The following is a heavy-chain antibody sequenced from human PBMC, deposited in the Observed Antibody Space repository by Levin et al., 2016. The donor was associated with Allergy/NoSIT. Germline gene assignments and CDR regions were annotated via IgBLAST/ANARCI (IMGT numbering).Heavy chain of an antibody. J-gene: IGHJ5*02. CDR1: GNTFHSFS. D-gene: IGHD3-10*01. CDR3: TRHGCSPRSCYMDTEFDQ. V-gene: IGHV3-23*01. Sequence: GGSLRLSCTASGNTFHSFSMSWVRQAPGRGLEWVAAITGTGGRTSYAHSVRDRFTISRDNSRNTLNLHVANLRREDTATYYCTRHGCSPRSCYMDTEFDQWGRGTLVTVSS. CDR2: ITGTGGRT.